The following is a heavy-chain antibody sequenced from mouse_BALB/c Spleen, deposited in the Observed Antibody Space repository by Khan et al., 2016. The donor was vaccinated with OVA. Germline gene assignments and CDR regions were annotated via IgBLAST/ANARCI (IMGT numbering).Heavy chain of an antibody. D-gene: IGHD3-3*01. V-gene: IGHV1S137*01. CDR1: GYTFTDYA. Sequence: QVQLQQSGAELVRPGVSVKISCKGSGYTFTDYAMHWVKQSHARSLEWIGVISTYYGDASYNQKFKGKATMTVDRSSSTAYMELARLTYEDSAIYYCARGGRFAYWGQGTLVTVSA. J-gene: IGHJ3*01. CDR3: ARGGRFAY. CDR2: ISTYYGDA.